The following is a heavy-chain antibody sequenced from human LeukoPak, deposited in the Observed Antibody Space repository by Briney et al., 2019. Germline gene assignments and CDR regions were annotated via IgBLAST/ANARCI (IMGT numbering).Heavy chain of an antibody. CDR3: ARAGPGYYYDSSGHDAFDI. V-gene: IGHV1-46*01. D-gene: IGHD3-22*01. CDR1: GYTFTSYY. CDR2: INPSGGST. J-gene: IGHJ3*02. Sequence: ASVKVPCKASGYTFTSYYMHWVRQAPGQGLEWMGIINPSGGSTSYAQKFQGRVTMTRDMSTSTVYMELSSLRSEDTAVYYCARAGPGYYYDSSGHDAFDIWGQGTMVTVSS.